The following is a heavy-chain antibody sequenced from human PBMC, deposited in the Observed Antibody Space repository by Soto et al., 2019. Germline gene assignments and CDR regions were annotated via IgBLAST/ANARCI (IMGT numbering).Heavy chain of an antibody. Sequence: SETLSLTCTVSGGSISSYYWSWIRQPPGKGLEWIGYIYYSGSTNYNPSLNSRGTISVDTSKNQFALKLSSVTAADTAVDYCARLQQDHWAYMDVWGKGTTVTVSS. D-gene: IGHD2-2*01. CDR1: GGSISSYY. J-gene: IGHJ6*03. CDR3: ARLQQDHWAYMDV. CDR2: IYYSGST. V-gene: IGHV4-59*08.